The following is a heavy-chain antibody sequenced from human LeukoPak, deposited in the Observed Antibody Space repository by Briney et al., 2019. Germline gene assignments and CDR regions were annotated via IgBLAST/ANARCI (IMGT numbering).Heavy chain of an antibody. J-gene: IGHJ4*02. D-gene: IGHD4-23*01. CDR2: IGPGGDTI. CDR1: GFSFSIYA. V-gene: IGHV3-23*01. Sequence: GGSLRLSCAASGFSFSIYAMSWVRQAPGKGLEWVSAIGPGGDTIYYLDSVKGRFTISRDNSKNTLYLQMNSLRAEDTAVYYCARRTTVVGPAPFDHWGQGTLVTVSS. CDR3: ARRTTVVGPAPFDH.